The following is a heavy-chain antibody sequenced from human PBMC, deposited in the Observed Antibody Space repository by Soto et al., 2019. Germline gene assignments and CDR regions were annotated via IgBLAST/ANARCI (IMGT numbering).Heavy chain of an antibody. CDR3: ARRCSGGSCYGVYFDY. D-gene: IGHD2-15*01. J-gene: IGHJ4*02. CDR1: GGSISSGDYY. CDR2: IYYSGST. Sequence: QVQLQESGPGLVKPSQTLSLTCTVSGGSISSGDYYWSWIRQPPGKGLEWIGYIYYSGSTYYNPSLKSRVTISVDTSKHQFSLKLSSVTAADTAVYYCARRCSGGSCYGVYFDYWGQGTLVTVSS. V-gene: IGHV4-30-4*01.